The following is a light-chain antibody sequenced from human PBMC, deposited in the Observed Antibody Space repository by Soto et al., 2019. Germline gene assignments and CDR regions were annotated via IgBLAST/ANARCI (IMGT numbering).Light chain of an antibody. J-gene: IGKJ5*01. CDR3: QQYGSSPIT. CDR2: GSS. Sequence: EIVLTQSPGTLSLSPGETATLSCRASQSVSSRLAWYQQRPGQAPRLLIYGSSSRATGIPDRFSGSGSGSDFTLTISRLQPEDSAVYYCQQYGSSPITFGQGTRLEI. V-gene: IGKV3-20*01. CDR1: QSVSSR.